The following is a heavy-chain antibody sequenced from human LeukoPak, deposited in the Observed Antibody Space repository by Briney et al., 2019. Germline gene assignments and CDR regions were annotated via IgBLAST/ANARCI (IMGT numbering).Heavy chain of an antibody. D-gene: IGHD6-19*01. CDR1: GYTFTGYN. CDR3: ARDGASGWLYYYYYGMDV. V-gene: IGHV1-2*06. Sequence: LRASVKVSCKASGYTFTGYNMHWVRQAPGQGLEWMGRTNPNSGGTNYAQKFQGRVTMTRDTSISTAYMELSRLRSDDTAVYYCARDGASGWLYYYYYGMDVWGQGTTVTVSS. J-gene: IGHJ6*02. CDR2: TNPNSGGT.